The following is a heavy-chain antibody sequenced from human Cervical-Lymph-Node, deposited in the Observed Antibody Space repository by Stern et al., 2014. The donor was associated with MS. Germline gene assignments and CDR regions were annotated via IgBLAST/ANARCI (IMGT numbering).Heavy chain of an antibody. J-gene: IGHJ6*02. V-gene: IGHV3-7*01. CDR3: ASHTTKIASGQTYYYYYGMDV. D-gene: IGHD1-1*01. CDR1: GFTFSTYW. Sequence: EVHLVESGGGLVQPGGSLRLSCAASGFTFSTYWMSWVRQAPGKGLEWVANINQDGSQTNYVASVKGRFTISRDNAKNSLFLQVNRLRAEDTAAYYCASHTTKIASGQTYYYYYGMDVWGQGTTVTVSS. CDR2: INQDGSQT.